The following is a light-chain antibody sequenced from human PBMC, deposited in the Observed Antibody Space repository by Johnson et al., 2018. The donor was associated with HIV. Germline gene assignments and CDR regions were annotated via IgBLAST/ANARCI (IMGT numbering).Light chain of an antibody. CDR1: SSNIGNNY. CDR3: GTWDSSLSALYV. Sequence: QSVLTQPPSVSAAPGQKVTISCSGSSSNIGNNYISWYQQFPGTAPKLLIYENNRRPSGIPARFSGSKSGTSATLDITGLQTGDEADYYCGTWDSSLSALYVFGTGTKVTVL. J-gene: IGLJ1*01. CDR2: ENN. V-gene: IGLV1-51*02.